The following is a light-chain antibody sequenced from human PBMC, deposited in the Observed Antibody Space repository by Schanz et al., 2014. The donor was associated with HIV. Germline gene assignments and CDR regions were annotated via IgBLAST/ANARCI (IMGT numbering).Light chain of an antibody. CDR3: NSYTRTSTPV. J-gene: IGLJ2*01. CDR1: SSDVGVYNY. CDR2: DVN. V-gene: IGLV2-14*03. Sequence: QSALTQPASVSGSPGQSITISCTGTSSDVGVYNYVSWYQQHPGKAPKLMIYDVNIRPSGVSNRFSGSKSGNTASLTISGLQAEDEADYYCNSYTRTSTPVFGGGTKLTVL.